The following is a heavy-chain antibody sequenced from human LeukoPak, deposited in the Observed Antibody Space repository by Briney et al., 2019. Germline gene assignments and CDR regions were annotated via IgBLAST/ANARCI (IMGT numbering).Heavy chain of an antibody. D-gene: IGHD3-22*01. CDR2: IDPKSGRT. V-gene: IGHV1-2*02. CDR3: ARVYYDSSDISEVHDAFDI. J-gene: IGHJ3*02. Sequence: ASMKVSCKASGYTFTGSYIHWVRQAPGQGLEWMGWIDPKSGRTRFAQQFQGRVTMTRDTSISTAYMELSRLRSGDTAVYYCARVYYDSSDISEVHDAFDIWGQGTMVTVSS. CDR1: GYTFTGSY.